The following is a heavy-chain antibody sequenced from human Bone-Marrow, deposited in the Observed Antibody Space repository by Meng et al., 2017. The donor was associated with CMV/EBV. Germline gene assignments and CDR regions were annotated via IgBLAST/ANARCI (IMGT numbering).Heavy chain of an antibody. Sequence: GESLKISCAASGFTFSSYWMSWARQAPGKGLEWVANIKQDGSEKYYVDSVKGRFTISRDNAKNSLYLQMNSLRAEDTAVYYCASYYRNYYYYGMDVWGQGTTVTVSS. CDR3: ASYYRNYYYYGMDV. CDR1: GFTFSSYW. J-gene: IGHJ6*02. D-gene: IGHD1-26*01. CDR2: IKQDGSEK. V-gene: IGHV3-7*01.